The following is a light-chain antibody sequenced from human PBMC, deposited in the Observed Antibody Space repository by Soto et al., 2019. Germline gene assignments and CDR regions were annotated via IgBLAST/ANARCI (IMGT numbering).Light chain of an antibody. CDR3: KSYAGSNTYV. V-gene: IGLV2-8*01. Sequence: QSALTQPLSASGSPGQSATISCTGTKNAIGVYDFVSWYQHHPGKAPRLIIYEVVQRPSGAPDRFSGSKSGNTASLTVSGLQAADEADYFCKSYAGSNTYVFGSGTKVTVL. CDR1: KNAIGVYDF. CDR2: EVV. J-gene: IGLJ1*01.